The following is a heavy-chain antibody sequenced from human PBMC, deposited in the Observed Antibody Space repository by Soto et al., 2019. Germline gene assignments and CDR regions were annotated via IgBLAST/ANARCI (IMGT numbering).Heavy chain of an antibody. V-gene: IGHV1-2*04. Sequence: ASVKVSCKASGYTFTGYYMRWVRQAPGQGLEWMGWINPNSGGTNYAQKFQGWVTMTRDTSISTAYMELSRLRSDDTAVYYCARGRMGIWGSYRSPYYYYMDVWGKGTTVTVSS. CDR2: INPNSGGT. J-gene: IGHJ6*03. D-gene: IGHD3-16*02. CDR3: ARGRMGIWGSYRSPYYYYMDV. CDR1: GYTFTGYY.